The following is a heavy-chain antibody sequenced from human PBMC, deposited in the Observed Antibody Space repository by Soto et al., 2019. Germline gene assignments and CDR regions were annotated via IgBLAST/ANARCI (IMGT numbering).Heavy chain of an antibody. CDR2: INHSGST. Sequence: QVQLQQWGAGLLKPSETLSLTCAVYGGSFSGYYWTWIRQPPGTGLEWIGEINHSGSTNYNPSLKSRVTLSVDTSKNQFSLKLTSVTAADTAVYYCARDKITVLFDYWGQGTLVTVSS. V-gene: IGHV4-34*01. CDR3: ARDKITVLFDY. J-gene: IGHJ4*02. CDR1: GGSFSGYY. D-gene: IGHD3-10*01.